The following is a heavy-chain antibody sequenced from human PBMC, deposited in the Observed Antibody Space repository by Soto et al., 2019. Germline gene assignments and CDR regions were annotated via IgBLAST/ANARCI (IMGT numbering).Heavy chain of an antibody. CDR1: GGSITSGDYF. Sequence: SETLSLTCTVSGGSITSGDYFWSWIRQPPGKGLEWIGYISYSGTTYYNPSLKSRVTISVDTSKNQFSLNLTSVAAADTAIFYCARVTFGGIVIKNNWFDPWGQGILVTVSS. CDR2: ISYSGTT. CDR3: ARVTFGGIVIKNNWFDP. D-gene: IGHD3-16*02. J-gene: IGHJ5*01. V-gene: IGHV4-30-4*01.